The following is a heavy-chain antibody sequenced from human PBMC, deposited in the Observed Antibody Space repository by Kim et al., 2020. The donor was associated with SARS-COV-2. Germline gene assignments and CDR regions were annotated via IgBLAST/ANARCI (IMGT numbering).Heavy chain of an antibody. J-gene: IGHJ5*02. Sequence: YAQKFQGRVTMTTDTSTSTASMNLRSLTSDDTAVYYCARDMAAAGYIWFDPWGQGTLVSVSS. CDR3: ARDMAAAGYIWFDP. V-gene: IGHV1-18*01. D-gene: IGHD6-13*01.